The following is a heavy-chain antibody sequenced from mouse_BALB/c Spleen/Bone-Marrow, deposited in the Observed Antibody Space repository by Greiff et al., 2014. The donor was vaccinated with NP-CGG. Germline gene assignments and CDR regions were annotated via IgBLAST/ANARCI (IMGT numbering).Heavy chain of an antibody. J-gene: IGHJ4*01. CDR1: GFTFSSYG. Sequence: EVQLVESGGGLVQPGGSLKLSCAASGFTFSSYGMSWVRQTPDKWLELVATINSNGGSTYYPDSVKGRFTISRDNAKNTLYLQMSSLKSEDTAMYYCARVSYYAMDYWGQGTSVTVSS. V-gene: IGHV5-6-3*01. CDR2: INSNGGST. CDR3: ARVSYYAMDY.